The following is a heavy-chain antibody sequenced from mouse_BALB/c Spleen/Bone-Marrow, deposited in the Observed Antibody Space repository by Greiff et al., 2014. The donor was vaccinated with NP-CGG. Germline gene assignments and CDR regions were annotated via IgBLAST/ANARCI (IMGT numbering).Heavy chain of an antibody. CDR3: TRGGYYGSGTYFDY. V-gene: IGHV1-18*01. Sequence: EVQLQQSGPELVKPGASMKISCKASGYSFTGYTMNWVKQSHGKNLGWIGLINPYNGGTSYNQKFKGKATLTVDKSSSTAYMELLSLTSEDSAVYYCTRGGYYGSGTYFDYWGQGTTLTVSS. CDR2: INPYNGGT. CDR1: GYSFTGYT. J-gene: IGHJ2*01. D-gene: IGHD1-1*01.